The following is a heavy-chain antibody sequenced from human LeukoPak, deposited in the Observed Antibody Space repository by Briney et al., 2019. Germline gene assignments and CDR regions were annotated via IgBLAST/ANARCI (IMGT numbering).Heavy chain of an antibody. Sequence: PGRSLRLSCAASGFTFDDYGMHWVRQAPGKGLEWVSSISWNSASVGCVDSVKGRFTISRDNAKNSLYLQMNSLRAEDTALYYCAKDYGYSSSWYDYWGQGTLVTVSS. CDR1: GFTFDDYG. CDR2: ISWNSASV. CDR3: AKDYGYSSSWYDY. D-gene: IGHD6-13*01. J-gene: IGHJ4*02. V-gene: IGHV3-9*01.